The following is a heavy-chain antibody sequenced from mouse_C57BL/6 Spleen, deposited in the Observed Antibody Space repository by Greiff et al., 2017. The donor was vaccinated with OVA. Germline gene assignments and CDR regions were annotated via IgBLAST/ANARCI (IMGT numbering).Heavy chain of an antibody. J-gene: IGHJ2*01. Sequence: LQEFGPELVKPGASVKISCKASGYAFSSSWLNWVKQRPGKGLEWIGRIYPGDGDTNYNGKFKGKATLTADKSSSTAYMQLSSLTSEDSAVYFCATLITTVVARRNYFDYWGQGTTLTVSS. CDR1: GYAFSSSW. CDR3: ATLITTVVARRNYFDY. V-gene: IGHV1-82*01. D-gene: IGHD1-1*01. CDR2: IYPGDGDT.